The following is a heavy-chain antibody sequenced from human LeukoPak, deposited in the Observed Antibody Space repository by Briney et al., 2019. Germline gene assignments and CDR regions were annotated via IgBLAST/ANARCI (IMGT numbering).Heavy chain of an antibody. CDR3: AKDAVGGTAYYFDN. Sequence: PGGSLRLSCAASGFTFSNAWMSWVRQAPGKGLEWVSAIRSSGGDTYYAGSVKGRFTISRDNSKNTLYLQMNRLRAEDTAVYYCAKDAVGGTAYYFDNWGQGTLVTVSS. CDR1: GFTFSNAW. V-gene: IGHV3-23*01. CDR2: IRSSGGDT. D-gene: IGHD1-26*01. J-gene: IGHJ4*02.